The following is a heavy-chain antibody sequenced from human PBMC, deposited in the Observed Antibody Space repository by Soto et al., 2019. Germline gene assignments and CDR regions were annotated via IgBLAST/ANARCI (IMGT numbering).Heavy chain of an antibody. Sequence: WPWIRQPPGKGLEWIGYIYSSGSTNYNPSLKSRVTMSVDASKNQFSLKLSSVTAADTAVFYCARAYTSGWYVIDYWGQGTLVTVSS. CDR3: ARAYTSGWYVIDY. CDR2: IYSSGST. V-gene: IGHV4-59*01. J-gene: IGHJ4*02. D-gene: IGHD6-19*01.